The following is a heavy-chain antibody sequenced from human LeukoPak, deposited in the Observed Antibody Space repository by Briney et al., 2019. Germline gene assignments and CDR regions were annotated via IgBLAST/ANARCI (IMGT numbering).Heavy chain of an antibody. J-gene: IGHJ6*03. Sequence: GGSLRLSCAAPGFTFTRYWMSWVRQAPGKGLEWVANIKDDGNEKYYAASVRGRFTISRDNTKNSLYLQVNSLRADDTGLYYCARAARYGDYNYDYYYYMDVWGKGTTVTVSS. CDR2: IKDDGNEK. CDR1: GFTFTRYW. D-gene: IGHD4-17*01. CDR3: ARAARYGDYNYDYYYYMDV. V-gene: IGHV3-7*01.